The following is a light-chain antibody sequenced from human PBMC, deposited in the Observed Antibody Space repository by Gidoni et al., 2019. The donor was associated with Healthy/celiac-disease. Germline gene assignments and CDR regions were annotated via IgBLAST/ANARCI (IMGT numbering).Light chain of an antibody. V-gene: IGLV2-14*01. CDR3: SSYTSSSTLYVV. J-gene: IGLJ2*01. CDR1: SSDVGGYNY. CDR2: EVS. Sequence: QSALTQPASVSGSTVQSITISCTGTSSDVGGYNYVSWYQQHPGKAPKLMIYEVSNRPSGVSNRFSGSKSGNTASLTISGLQAEDEADYYCSSYTSSSTLYVVFGGGTKLTVL.